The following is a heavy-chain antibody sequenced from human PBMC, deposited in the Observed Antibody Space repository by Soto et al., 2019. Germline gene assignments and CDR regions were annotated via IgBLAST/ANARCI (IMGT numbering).Heavy chain of an antibody. Sequence: SVKVSCKASGGTFSSYAISWVRQAPGQGLEWMGGIIPIFGTANYAQKFQGRVTITADESTSTAYMELSSLRSEDTAVYYCARDIGPDTYYYYGMDVWGKGTTVTVSS. J-gene: IGHJ6*04. CDR3: ARDIGPDTYYYYGMDV. V-gene: IGHV1-69*13. D-gene: IGHD1-26*01. CDR1: GGTFSSYA. CDR2: IIPIFGTA.